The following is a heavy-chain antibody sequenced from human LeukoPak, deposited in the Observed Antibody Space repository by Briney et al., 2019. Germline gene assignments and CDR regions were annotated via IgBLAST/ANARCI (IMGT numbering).Heavy chain of an antibody. V-gene: IGHV3-53*05. Sequence: GGSLRLSCAASGFTVSNNYMSWVCQAPGKGLEWVSVVYGGGSTYYADSVKGRFTISRDNSKNSLYLQMNSLRTEDTAVYYCAKANPLIVDARAGGPINFWRQGTMVTVSS. D-gene: IGHD2-8*02. J-gene: IGHJ3*01. CDR3: AKANPLIVDARAGGPINF. CDR2: VYGGGST. CDR1: GFTVSNNY.